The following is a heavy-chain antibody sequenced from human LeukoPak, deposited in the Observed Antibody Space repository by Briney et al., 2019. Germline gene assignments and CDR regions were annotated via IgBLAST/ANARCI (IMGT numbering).Heavy chain of an antibody. CDR1: GYVFSSYA. J-gene: IGHJ4*02. CDR2: ISTYNGNT. V-gene: IGHV1-18*01. CDR3: ARDRQLQWFGEFNVDFDY. Sequence: ASVKVSCKASGYVFSSYAISWVRQAPGQGFEWMGWISTYNGNTNYVEKFQGRVIMTTDTSTTTAYMELRGLRSDDTAVYYCARDRQLQWFGEFNVDFDYWGQGTLVTVSS. D-gene: IGHD3-10*01.